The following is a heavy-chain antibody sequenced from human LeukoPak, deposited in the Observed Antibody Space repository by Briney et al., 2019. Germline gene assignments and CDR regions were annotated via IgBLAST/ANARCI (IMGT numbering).Heavy chain of an antibody. CDR3: ARDPAWGYSSGWIGKNWFDP. J-gene: IGHJ5*02. D-gene: IGHD6-19*01. Sequence: GGSLRLSCAASGFTFSSYAMHWVRQAPGKGLEWVAVISYDGSNKYYADSVKGRFTISRDNPKNTLYLQMNSLRAEDTAVYYCARDPAWGYSSGWIGKNWFDPWGQGTLVTVSS. CDR1: GFTFSSYA. CDR2: ISYDGSNK. V-gene: IGHV3-30*04.